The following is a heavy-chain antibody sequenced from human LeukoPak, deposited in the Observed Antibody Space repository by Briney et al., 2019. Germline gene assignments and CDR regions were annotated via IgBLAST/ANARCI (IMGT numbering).Heavy chain of an antibody. CDR1: GYTLTELS. CDR3: ARRNRVAGTGHDY. J-gene: IGHJ4*02. D-gene: IGHD6-19*01. Sequence: ASVKVSCKVSGYTLTELSMHWVRQAPGKGLEWMGGFDPEDGETIYAQKFQGRVTMTEDTSTDTAYMELSSVTAADTAVYYCARRNRVAGTGHDYWGQGTLVTVSS. V-gene: IGHV1-24*01. CDR2: FDPEDGET.